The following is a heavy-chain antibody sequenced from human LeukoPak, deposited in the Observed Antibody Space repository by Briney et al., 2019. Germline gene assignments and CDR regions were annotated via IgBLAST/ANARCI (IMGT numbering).Heavy chain of an antibody. D-gene: IGHD3-10*01. CDR2: LYSGGST. CDR1: GFTVSSNY. V-gene: IGHV3-66*01. Sequence: PGGSLRLSCTASGFTVSSNYMGWVRQAPGKGLEWVSVLYSGGSTSYADSVKARFTISRDNSKNTLYLQMNSLRAEDTAVYYCARDSGGPVDYWGQGILVTVSS. J-gene: IGHJ4*02. CDR3: ARDSGGPVDY.